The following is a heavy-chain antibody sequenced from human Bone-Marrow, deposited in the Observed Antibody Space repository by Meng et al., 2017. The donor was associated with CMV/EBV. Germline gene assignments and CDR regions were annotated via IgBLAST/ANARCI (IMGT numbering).Heavy chain of an antibody. V-gene: IGHV3-30*02. J-gene: IGHJ5*02. CDR3: AKAPSNYGIENWFDP. Sequence: GESLKISCAASGFTFSSYGMHWVRQAPGKGLEWVAFIRYDGSNKYYADSVKGRFTISRDNSKNTLYLQMNSLRAEDTAVYYCAKAPSNYGIENWFDPWGQGTLVTFSS. CDR2: IRYDGSNK. D-gene: IGHD4-11*01. CDR1: GFTFSSYG.